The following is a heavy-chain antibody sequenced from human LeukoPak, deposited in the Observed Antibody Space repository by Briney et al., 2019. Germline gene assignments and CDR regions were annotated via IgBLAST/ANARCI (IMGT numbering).Heavy chain of an antibody. CDR1: GASISGYY. CDR3: AKGTVSFPYYYYGMDV. V-gene: IGHV4-59*01. D-gene: IGHD4-17*01. J-gene: IGHJ6*02. CDR2: IYYSGST. Sequence: SETLSLTCAVSGASISGYYWSWIRQPPGKGLEWIGYIYYSGSTNYNPSLKSRVTISVDTSKNQFSLKLSSVTAADTAVYYCAKGTVSFPYYYYGMDVWGQGTTVTVSS.